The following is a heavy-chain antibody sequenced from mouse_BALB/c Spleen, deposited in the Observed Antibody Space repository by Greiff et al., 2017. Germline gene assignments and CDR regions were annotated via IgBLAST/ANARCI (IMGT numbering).Heavy chain of an antibody. CDR3: ARFGNSGYFDV. V-gene: IGHV14-3*02. CDR2: IDPANGNT. Sequence: VHVKQSGAELVKPGASVKLSCTASGFNIKDTYMHWVKQRPEQGLEWIGRIDPANGNTKYDPKFQGKATITADTSSNTAYLQLSSLTSEDTAVYYCARFGNSGYFDVWGAGTTVTVSS. CDR1: GFNIKDTY. D-gene: IGHD2-1*01. J-gene: IGHJ1*01.